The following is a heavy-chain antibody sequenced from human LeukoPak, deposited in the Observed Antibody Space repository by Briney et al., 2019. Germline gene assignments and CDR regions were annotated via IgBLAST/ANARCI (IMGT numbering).Heavy chain of an antibody. V-gene: IGHV3-7*05. Sequence: GGSLRLSCAASGFTFNKYWMSWVRQAPGKGLEWVANIKHDGSEKYYVDSVKGRFTISRDNAKNSLYLQMNRLRAEDTAVYYCARDESYSSDYWGQGTLVTVSS. D-gene: IGHD3-22*01. J-gene: IGHJ4*02. CDR2: IKHDGSEK. CDR1: GFTFNKYW. CDR3: ARDESYSSDY.